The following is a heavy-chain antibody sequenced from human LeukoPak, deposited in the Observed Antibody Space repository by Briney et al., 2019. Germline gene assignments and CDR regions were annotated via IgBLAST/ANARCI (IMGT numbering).Heavy chain of an antibody. Sequence: GGSLRLSCAASGFTFDDYAMHWARQAPGKGLEWVSGISWNSGSIGYADSVKGRFTISRDNAKNSLYLQMNSLRAEDTALYYCAKGVFYDSSGYGGMDVWGQGTTVTVSS. CDR2: ISWNSGSI. J-gene: IGHJ6*02. D-gene: IGHD3-22*01. V-gene: IGHV3-9*01. CDR1: GFTFDDYA. CDR3: AKGVFYDSSGYGGMDV.